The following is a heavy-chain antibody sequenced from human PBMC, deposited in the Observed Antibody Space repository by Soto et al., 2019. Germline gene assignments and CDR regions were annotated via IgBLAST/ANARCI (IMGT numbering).Heavy chain of an antibody. J-gene: IGHJ5*02. CDR3: ARDRVVVVPAAIRGYCSGGSCPKYNWFVP. Sequence: ASVKVSCKASGYTFTSYYMHWVRQAPGQGLEWMGIINPSGGSTSYAQKFQGRVTMTRDTSTSTVYVELSSLRSEDTAVYYCARDRVVVVPAAIRGYCSGGSCPKYNWFVPWGQGTLGTVSS. CDR2: INPSGGST. CDR1: GYTFTSYY. V-gene: IGHV1-46*01. D-gene: IGHD2-2*01.